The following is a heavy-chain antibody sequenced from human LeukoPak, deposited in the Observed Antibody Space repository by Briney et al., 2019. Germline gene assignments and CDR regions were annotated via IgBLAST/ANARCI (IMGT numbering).Heavy chain of an antibody. J-gene: IGHJ4*02. CDR3: ARGPSYTSGCDFDY. Sequence: KTSETPSLTCAVSGYSISSGYYWGWIRQPPGKGLEWIGNIYHSGSTYYNPSLKSRVTISVDTSKNQFSLKLTSVTAADTAVYYCARGPSYTSGCDFDYWGQGTLVTVSS. CDR2: IYHSGST. D-gene: IGHD6-19*01. V-gene: IGHV4-38-2*01. CDR1: GYSISSGYY.